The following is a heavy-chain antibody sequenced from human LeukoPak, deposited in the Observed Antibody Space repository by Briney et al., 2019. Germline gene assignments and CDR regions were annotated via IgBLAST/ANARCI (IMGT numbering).Heavy chain of an antibody. J-gene: IGHJ6*03. Sequence: GGSLRLSCAASGFTFSSYEMHWVRQAPGKGLEWVSYISSSGSTIYYADSVKGRFTISRDNAKNSLYLQMNSLRAEDTAVYYCARDRGNQRGYYYYYMDVWGKGTTVTVSS. CDR1: GFTFSSYE. V-gene: IGHV3-48*03. CDR3: ARDRGNQRGYYYYYMDV. CDR2: ISSSGSTI. D-gene: IGHD1-14*01.